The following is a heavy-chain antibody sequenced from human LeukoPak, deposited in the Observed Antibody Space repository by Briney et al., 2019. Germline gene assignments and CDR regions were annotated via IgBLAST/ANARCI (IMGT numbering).Heavy chain of an antibody. J-gene: IGHJ4*02. CDR2: ISGSGGST. D-gene: IGHD1-1*01. CDR3: AKGSNWNGEAHFDY. Sequence: PGGSLRLSWAAAGFIFSSYAMSWVRQAPGKGLEWVSVISGSGGSTYYADSVKGRFTISRDNSKNTLYLQMNSLRPEDTAVYYCAKGSNWNGEAHFDYWGQGTLVTVSS. CDR1: GFIFSSYA. V-gene: IGHV3-23*01.